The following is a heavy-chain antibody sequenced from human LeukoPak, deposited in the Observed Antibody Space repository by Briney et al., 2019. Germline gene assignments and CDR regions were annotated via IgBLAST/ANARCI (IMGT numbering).Heavy chain of an antibody. V-gene: IGHV4-39*01. CDR3: ARFFILGYCSGGSCYDSDY. CDR2: IYYSGST. CDR1: GGSISSSSYY. D-gene: IGHD2-15*01. Sequence: SETLSLTCTVSGGSISSSSYYWGWIRQPPGKGLEWIGSIYYSGSTYYNPSLKSRVTISVDTSKNQFSLKLSSVTAADTAVYYCARFFILGYCSGGSCYDSDYWAQGTLVTVSS. J-gene: IGHJ4*02.